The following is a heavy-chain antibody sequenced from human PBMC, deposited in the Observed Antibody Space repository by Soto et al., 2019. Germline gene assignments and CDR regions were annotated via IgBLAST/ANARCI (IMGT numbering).Heavy chain of an antibody. Sequence: QVQLQESGPGLVKPSQTLSLTCTVSGGSISSGGYYWSWIRQHPGKGLEWIGYIHYSGNPYHNPSRKSRVTISVATSKNQFSLKLTSVTAAETAVYYCARSVFPWGQGTLVTVSS. CDR2: IHYSGNP. V-gene: IGHV4-31*03. CDR1: GGSISSGGYY. CDR3: ARSVFP. J-gene: IGHJ5*02.